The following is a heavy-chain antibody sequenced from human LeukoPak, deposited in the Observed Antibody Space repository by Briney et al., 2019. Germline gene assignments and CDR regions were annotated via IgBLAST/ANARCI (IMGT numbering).Heavy chain of an antibody. Sequence: GGSLRLSCVASGFSFSSYAMSWVRQAPGKGLEWVSGISGSGGSTYYADSVKGRFTISRDNSNNTLYLQMNSLRAEDTAVYYCAKGTLRVGVTPYYFDYWGQGTLVTVSS. CDR1: GFSFSSYA. D-gene: IGHD1-26*01. J-gene: IGHJ4*02. CDR3: AKGTLRVGVTPYYFDY. CDR2: ISGSGGST. V-gene: IGHV3-23*01.